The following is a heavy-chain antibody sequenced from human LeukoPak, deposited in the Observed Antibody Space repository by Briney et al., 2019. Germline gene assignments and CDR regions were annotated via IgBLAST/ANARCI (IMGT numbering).Heavy chain of an antibody. J-gene: IGHJ4*02. CDR1: GGSISSSSYF. CDR3: ARHDGRSGGTMGALDY. V-gene: IGHV4-39*01. CDR2: IYYGGST. Sequence: SETLSLTCTVSGGSISSSSYFWGRIRQPPGTGREWIGSIYYGGSTYYNPSLKSRVTISVDTSKNQFSLNLSSVTAADTAVYYCARHDGRSGGTMGALDYWGQGTLVTVSS. D-gene: IGHD2-15*01.